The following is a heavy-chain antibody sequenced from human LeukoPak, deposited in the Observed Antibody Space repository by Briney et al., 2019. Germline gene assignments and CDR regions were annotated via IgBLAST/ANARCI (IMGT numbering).Heavy chain of an antibody. V-gene: IGHV4-39*01. J-gene: IGHJ5*02. CDR2: IYYSGST. D-gene: IGHD4-11*01. Sequence: PSETLSLTCTVSGGSISSSSYYWGWIRQPPGKGLEWIGSIYYSGSTYYNPSLKSRVTISVDTSKNQFSLKLSSVTAADTAVYYCARRLQPAHNWFDPWGQGTQVTVSS. CDR3: ARRLQPAHNWFDP. CDR1: GGSISSSSYY.